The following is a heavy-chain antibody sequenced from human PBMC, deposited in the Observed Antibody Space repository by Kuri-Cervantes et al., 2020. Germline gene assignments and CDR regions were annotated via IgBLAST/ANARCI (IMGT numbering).Heavy chain of an antibody. V-gene: IGHV1-46*01. CDR3: ARDLRPIVAPLNYYYGMDV. CDR1: GYTFTSYY. J-gene: IGHJ6*02. D-gene: IGHD5-12*01. CDR2: INPSGGST. Sequence: ASVKVSCKASGYTFTSYYMHWVRQAPGQGLEWMGIINPSGGSTSYAQKFQGRVTMTRDTSTSTVYMELSSLRSGDTAVYYCARDLRPIVAPLNYYYGMDVWGQGTTVTVSS.